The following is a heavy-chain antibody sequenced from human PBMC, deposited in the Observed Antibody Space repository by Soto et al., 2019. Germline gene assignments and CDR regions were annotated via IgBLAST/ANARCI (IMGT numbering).Heavy chain of an antibody. CDR3: ARQDPAAKDNFDY. CDR1: GGSISSSSYY. Sequence: QLQLQESGPGLVKPSETLSLTCTVSGGSISSSSYYWGWIRQPPGKGLEWIGSIYYSGSTYYNPSLKSRVTISVDTSKNQFSLKLSSVTAADTAVYYCARQDPAAKDNFDYWGQGTLVTVSS. CDR2: IYYSGST. J-gene: IGHJ4*02. D-gene: IGHD2-2*01. V-gene: IGHV4-39*01.